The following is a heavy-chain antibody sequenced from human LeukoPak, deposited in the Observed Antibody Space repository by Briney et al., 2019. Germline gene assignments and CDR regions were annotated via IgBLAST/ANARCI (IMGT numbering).Heavy chain of an antibody. J-gene: IGHJ4*02. V-gene: IGHV3-7*01. D-gene: IGHD4-17*01. CDR3: ARADIYGDYYFDY. Sequence: GGSLRLSCAASGFTFSSYCMSWVRQAPGKGLEWVANIKQDGSEKYYVDSVKGRFTISRDNAKNSLYLQMNSLRAEDTAVYYCARADIYGDYYFDYWGQGTLVTVSS. CDR2: IKQDGSEK. CDR1: GFTFSSYC.